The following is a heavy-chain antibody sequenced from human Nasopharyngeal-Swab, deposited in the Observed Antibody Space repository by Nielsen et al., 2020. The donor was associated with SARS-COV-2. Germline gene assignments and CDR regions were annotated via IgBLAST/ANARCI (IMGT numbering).Heavy chain of an antibody. CDR2: IRSKAYGGTT. V-gene: IGHV3-49*04. J-gene: IGHJ4*02. CDR3: TRYDFWSEYYFDY. Sequence: GGSLRLSCTASGLTFGDYAMSWVRQAPGKGLEWVGFIRSKAYGGTTEYAASVKGRFTISRDDSKSIAYLQMNSLKTEDTAVYYCTRYDFWSEYYFDYWGQGTLVTVSS. CDR1: GLTFGDYA. D-gene: IGHD3-3*01.